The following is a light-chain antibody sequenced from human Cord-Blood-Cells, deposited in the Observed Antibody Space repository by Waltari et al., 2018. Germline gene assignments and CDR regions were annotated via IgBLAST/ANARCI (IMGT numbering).Light chain of an antibody. CDR1: QSVLYSSNNKNY. V-gene: IGKV4-1*01. CDR2: WAC. J-gene: IGKJ1*01. CDR3: QQYCSTPWT. Sequence: DIVMTQSPDSLAVSLGERATINCKCSQSVLYSSNNKNYLAWYQQKPGQPPKLLIYWACTRESGVPDRCSGSASGTDFTLTSSRLQAEDVVVYYCQQYCSTPWTFGQGTKVEIK.